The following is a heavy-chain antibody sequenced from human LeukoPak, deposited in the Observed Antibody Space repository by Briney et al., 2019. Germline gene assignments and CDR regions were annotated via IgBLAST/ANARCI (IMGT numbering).Heavy chain of an antibody. CDR2: IYYSGST. J-gene: IGHJ5*02. CDR3: VRISGYYRNWFDP. Sequence: SETLSLTCTVSGGSISSSSYYWGWIRQPPGKGLEWIGSIYYSGSTYYSPALKSRVTISVDTSKNQFSLKLSSVTAADTAVYYCVRISGYYRNWFDPWGQGTLVTGSS. V-gene: IGHV4-39*01. CDR1: GGSISSSSYY. D-gene: IGHD3-22*01.